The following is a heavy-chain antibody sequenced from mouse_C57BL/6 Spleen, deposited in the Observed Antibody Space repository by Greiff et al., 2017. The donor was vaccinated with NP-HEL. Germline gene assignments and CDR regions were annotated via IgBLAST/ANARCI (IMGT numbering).Heavy chain of an antibody. CDR1: GYTFTSYW. CDR2: IDPSDSYT. Sequence: VQLQQPGAELVMPGASVKLSCKASGYTFTSYWMHWVKQRPGQGLEWIGEIDPSDSYTNYNQKFKGKSTLTVDKSSSTAYMQLSSLTSEDSAVYYCARTTGKNYFDYWGQGTTLTVSS. D-gene: IGHD4-1*01. CDR3: ARTTGKNYFDY. J-gene: IGHJ2*01. V-gene: IGHV1-69*01.